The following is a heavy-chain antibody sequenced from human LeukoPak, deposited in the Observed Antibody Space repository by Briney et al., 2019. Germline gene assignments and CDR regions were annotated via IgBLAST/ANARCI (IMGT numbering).Heavy chain of an antibody. Sequence: SETLSLTCTVSGGSISSFYWSWIRQPPGKGLEWIGSIYYSGSTYYNPSLKSRVTISVDTSKNQFSLKLSSVTAADTAVYYCARAFLVVNDAFDIWGQGTMVTVSS. D-gene: IGHD3-22*01. V-gene: IGHV4-59*12. CDR1: GGSISSFY. CDR3: ARAFLVVNDAFDI. CDR2: IYYSGST. J-gene: IGHJ3*02.